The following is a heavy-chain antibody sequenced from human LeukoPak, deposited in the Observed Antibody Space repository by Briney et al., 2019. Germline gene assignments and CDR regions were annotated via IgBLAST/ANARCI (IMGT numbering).Heavy chain of an antibody. J-gene: IGHJ4*02. D-gene: IGHD2-21*02. CDR2: ISWNSGSI. Sequence: GRSLRLSCAASGFTFDDYAMHWVRQAPGKGLEWVSGISWNSGSIGYADSVKGRFTISRDNAKNSLYLQMNSLRAEDTALYYCAKVAGGDPSLDYWGQGTLVTVSS. CDR3: AKVAGGDPSLDY. CDR1: GFTFDDYA. V-gene: IGHV3-9*01.